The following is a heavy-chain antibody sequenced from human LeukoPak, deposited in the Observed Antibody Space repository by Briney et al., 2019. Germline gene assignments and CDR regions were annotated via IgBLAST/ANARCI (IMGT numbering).Heavy chain of an antibody. CDR1: GYTFTSYG. J-gene: IGHJ4*02. Sequence: ASVKVCCKASGYTFTSYGISWVRQAPGQGLVWMGWISAYNGNTNYAQKLQGRVTMTTDTSTSTAYMELRSLRSDDAAVYYCARDDYNWNDASDYWGQGTLVTVSS. V-gene: IGHV1-18*01. D-gene: IGHD1-1*01. CDR2: ISAYNGNT. CDR3: ARDDYNWNDASDY.